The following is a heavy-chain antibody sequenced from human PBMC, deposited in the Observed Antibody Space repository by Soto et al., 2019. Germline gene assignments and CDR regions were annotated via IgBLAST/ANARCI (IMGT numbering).Heavy chain of an antibody. V-gene: IGHV3-23*01. CDR2: ISDSGDSA. CDR1: GFTFSIYA. D-gene: IGHD1-26*01. Sequence: GGSLRLSCAASGFTFSIYAMSWVRQVPGKGLEWISTISDSGDSAYYADSVKGRFTISKDSSKNTLFLQMNSLRAEDTAVYYCAKVPPSLRYSGSYGPDDDRVQDRYYYGMDVWGQGTTVTVSS. CDR3: AKVPPSLRYSGSYGPDDDRVQDRYYYGMDV. J-gene: IGHJ6*02.